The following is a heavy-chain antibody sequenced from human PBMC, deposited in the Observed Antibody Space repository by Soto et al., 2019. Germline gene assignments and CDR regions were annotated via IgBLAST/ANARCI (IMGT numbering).Heavy chain of an antibody. CDR2: IDPSDSYT. J-gene: IGHJ6*02. CDR1: GYSFTSYW. CDR3: ARGGSTSTYYYGMDV. V-gene: IGHV5-10-1*01. D-gene: IGHD2-2*01. Sequence: ESLKISCKGSGYSFTSYWISWVRQMPGKGLEWMGRIDPSDSYTNYSPSFQGHVTISADKSISTAYLQWSSLKASDTAMYYCARGGSTSTYYYGMDVWGQGTTVTVSS.